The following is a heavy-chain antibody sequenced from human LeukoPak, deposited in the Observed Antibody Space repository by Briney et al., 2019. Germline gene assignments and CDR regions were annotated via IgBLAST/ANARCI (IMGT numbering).Heavy chain of an antibody. CDR2: INHSGSA. V-gene: IGHV4-34*01. CDR3: ARDAGYYGSGSYLETETVFDI. CDR1: GGSLSGYY. J-gene: IGHJ3*02. D-gene: IGHD3-10*01. Sequence: SETLSLTCAVSGGSLSGYYWNWIRQPPRKGLEWIGEINHSGSANYNPSPMSRVTISVDTSRKQFFLRLSSVTAADTTVYYCARDAGYYGSGSYLETETVFDIWGQGTMVTVSS.